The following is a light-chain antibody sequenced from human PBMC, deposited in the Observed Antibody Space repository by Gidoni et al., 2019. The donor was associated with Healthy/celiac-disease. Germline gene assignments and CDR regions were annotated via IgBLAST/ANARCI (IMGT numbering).Light chain of an antibody. Sequence: QSVLTHPPSASGTPGHSVTISCSGSSSNIGSNYVYWYQQLPGTAPKLLIYRNNQRPSGVPDRFSGSKSGTSASLAISGLRSEDEADYYCAAWDDSMSGVVFGGGTKLTVL. V-gene: IGLV1-47*01. J-gene: IGLJ2*01. CDR3: AAWDDSMSGVV. CDR2: RNN. CDR1: SSNIGSNY.